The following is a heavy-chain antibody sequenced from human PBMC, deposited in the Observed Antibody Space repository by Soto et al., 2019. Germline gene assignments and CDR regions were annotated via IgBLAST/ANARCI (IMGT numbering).Heavy chain of an antibody. V-gene: IGHV4-31*03. D-gene: IGHD3-3*01. CDR1: GGSISSGGYY. CDR2: IYYSGST. CDR3: ARDRRLGWRGHDS. J-gene: IGHJ4*02. Sequence: SETLSLPCTVSGGSISSGGYYWSWIRQHPGKGLEWIGYIYYSGSTYYNPSLKSRVTISVDTAKNQFSLKLRSVTAADTAVYYCARDRRLGWRGHDSWGQGTLVTVSS.